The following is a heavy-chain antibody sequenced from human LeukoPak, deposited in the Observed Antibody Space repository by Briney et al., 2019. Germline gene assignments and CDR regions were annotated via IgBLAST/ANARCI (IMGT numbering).Heavy chain of an antibody. CDR2: INPSGGST. Sequence: ASVKVSCKASGYTFTSYYMHWVRQAPGQGLEWMGIINPSGGSTSYTQKFQGRVTMTRDTSTSTVYMELSSLRSEDTAVYYCARLRGPYYFDYWGQGTLVTVSS. V-gene: IGHV1-46*01. D-gene: IGHD3-16*01. CDR3: ARLRGPYYFDY. J-gene: IGHJ4*02. CDR1: GYTFTSYY.